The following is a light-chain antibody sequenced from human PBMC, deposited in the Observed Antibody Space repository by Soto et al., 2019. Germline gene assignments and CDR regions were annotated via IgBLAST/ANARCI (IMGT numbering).Light chain of an antibody. V-gene: IGKV3-11*01. Sequence: EIVLTQSPATLSLSPGDRATLSCRASQSVSSYLAWYQQKPGQAPRLLIYDASNRATGIPARFSGSGSGTDLTLTISRLEPEDFAVYYCQQRSNWPITXGQGTRLEIK. CDR3: QQRSNWPIT. CDR1: QSVSSY. CDR2: DAS. J-gene: IGKJ5*01.